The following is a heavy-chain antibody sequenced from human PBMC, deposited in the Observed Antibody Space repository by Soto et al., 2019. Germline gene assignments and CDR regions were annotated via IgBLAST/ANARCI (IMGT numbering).Heavy chain of an antibody. CDR3: ATGIRTENYGMDV. CDR1: GGTFSNDA. Sequence: QEQLVQAGAEVKKPGSSVRISCRASGGTFSNDAVSWVRQAPGQWLQWMGGIIPIFGTTHYAQKFQGRVTITADESTATAYMELRSVTSEDTAVYYLATGIRTENYGMDVWGQGTAVTVSS. J-gene: IGHJ6*02. CDR2: IIPIFGTT. V-gene: IGHV1-69*01.